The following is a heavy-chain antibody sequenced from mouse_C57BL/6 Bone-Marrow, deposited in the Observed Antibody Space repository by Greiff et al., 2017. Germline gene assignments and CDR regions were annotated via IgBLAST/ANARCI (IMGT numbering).Heavy chain of an antibody. CDR1: GYTFTDYY. Sequence: EVKLLESGPVLVKPGASVKMSCKASGYTFTDYYMNWVKQSHGKSLEWIGVINPYNGGTSYNQKFKGKATLTVDKSSSTAYMELNSLTSEDSAVYYCAREGILRLDYWGQGTTLTVSS. CDR2: INPYNGGT. J-gene: IGHJ2*01. V-gene: IGHV1-19*01. CDR3: AREGILRLDY. D-gene: IGHD1-1*01.